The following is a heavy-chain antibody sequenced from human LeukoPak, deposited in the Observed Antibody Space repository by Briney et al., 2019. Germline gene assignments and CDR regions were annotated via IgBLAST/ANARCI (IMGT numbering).Heavy chain of an antibody. D-gene: IGHD2-2*01. J-gene: IGHJ4*02. Sequence: GGSLRLSCAASGFLFGGHAMVWVRQAPGKGLECVSSISSHAAYINYADSVKGRFTISRDNDKNSLFFDMKSLRVDDTAVYFCARAAIRVDFFDSWGQGTLVTVSS. CDR3: ARAAIRVDFFDS. CDR1: GFLFGGHA. V-gene: IGHV3-21*01. CDR2: ISSHAAYI.